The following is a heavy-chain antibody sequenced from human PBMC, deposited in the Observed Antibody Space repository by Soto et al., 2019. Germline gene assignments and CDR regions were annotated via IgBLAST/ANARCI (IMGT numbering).Heavy chain of an antibody. CDR3: ARLVATRGGSWFDP. V-gene: IGHV1-18*01. J-gene: IGHJ5*02. Sequence: SXKVSFKASGYTXTSYGIRLVRQAPGQGLEWMGWISAYNGNTNYAQKLQGRVTMTTDTSTSTAYMELRSLRPYDPAVYYCARLVATRGGSWFDPWGQGTLGTVSS. CDR1: GYTXTSYG. D-gene: IGHD5-12*01. CDR2: ISAYNGNT.